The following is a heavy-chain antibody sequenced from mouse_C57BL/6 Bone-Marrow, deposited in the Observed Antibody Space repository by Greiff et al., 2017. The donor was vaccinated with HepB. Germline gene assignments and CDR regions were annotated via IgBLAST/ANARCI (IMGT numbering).Heavy chain of an antibody. CDR2: IDPETGGT. V-gene: IGHV1-15*01. J-gene: IGHJ4*01. D-gene: IGHD2-5*01. Sequence: VKLMESGAELVRPGASVTLSCKASGYTFTDYEMHWVKQTPVHGLEWIGAIDPETGGTAYNQKFKGKAILTADKSSSTAYMELRSLTSEDSAVYYCTRNSNYEDYAMDYWGQGTSVTVSS. CDR3: TRNSNYEDYAMDY. CDR1: GYTFTDYE.